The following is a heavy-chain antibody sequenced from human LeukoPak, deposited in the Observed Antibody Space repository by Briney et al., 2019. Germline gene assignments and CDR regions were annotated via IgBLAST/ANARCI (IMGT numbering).Heavy chain of an antibody. V-gene: IGHV1-46*01. CDR1: GYTFTSYY. D-gene: IGHD7-27*01. CDR2: INPSGGST. J-gene: IGHJ6*03. Sequence: GASVKVPCKASGYTFTSYYMHWVRQAPGQGLEWMGIINPSGGSTNYAQKLQGRVTMTTDTSTSTAYMELRSLRSDDTAVYYCAREAGDDLPYYMDVWGKGTTVTISS. CDR3: AREAGDDLPYYMDV.